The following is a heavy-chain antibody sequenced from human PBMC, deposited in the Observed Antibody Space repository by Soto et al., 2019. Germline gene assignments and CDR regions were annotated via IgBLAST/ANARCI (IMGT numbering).Heavy chain of an antibody. V-gene: IGHV1-18*01. Sequence: GASVKIYCKASGYAFSSYGIGWVRQATGQGLEWMGWISGYNGDTNYAQKFQGRVTMTIDTSTGTAYMEVRSLTSDDTAVYYCAKNGQPPYYYYVLEFWGQGTKVTVSS. CDR1: GYAFSSYG. CDR2: ISGYNGDT. J-gene: IGHJ6*02. D-gene: IGHD2-8*01. CDR3: AKNGQPPYYYYVLEF.